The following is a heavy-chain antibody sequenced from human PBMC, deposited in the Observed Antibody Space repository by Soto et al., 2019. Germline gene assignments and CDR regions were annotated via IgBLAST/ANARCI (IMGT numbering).Heavy chain of an antibody. CDR2: IYYSGST. CDR3: ARSYYDFWSGYPLYYFDY. J-gene: IGHJ4*02. D-gene: IGHD3-3*01. CDR1: GGSISSYY. V-gene: IGHV4-59*01. Sequence: PETLSLTCTVSGGSISSYYWSWIRQPPGKGLEWIGYIYYSGSTNYNPSLKSRVTISVDTSKNQFSLKLSSVTAADTAVYYCARSYYDFWSGYPLYYFDYWGQGTLVTVSS.